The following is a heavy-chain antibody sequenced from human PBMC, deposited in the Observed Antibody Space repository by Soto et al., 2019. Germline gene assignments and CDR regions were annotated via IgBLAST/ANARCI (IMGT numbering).Heavy chain of an antibody. CDR2: IIPLFGAT. J-gene: IGHJ5*02. CDR3: ARVAQVGSGWFDP. CDR1: GGTFSSHD. Sequence: QVQLLQSGAEVKKPGSSMNVSCKTLGGTFSSHDVNWLRQAPGHRFEWIGGIIPLFGATNFAQKFQGRVTITADRSTNTVYMALSSLRLEDTAQYYCARVAQVGSGWFDPWGQGTLVTVSS. V-gene: IGHV1-69*06. D-gene: IGHD1-26*01.